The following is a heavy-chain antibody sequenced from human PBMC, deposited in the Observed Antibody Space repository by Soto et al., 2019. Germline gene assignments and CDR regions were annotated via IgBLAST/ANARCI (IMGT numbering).Heavy chain of an antibody. CDR2: IYYSGST. Sequence: QVQLQESGPGLVKPSETLSLTCTVSGGSISSYYWSWIRQPPGKGLEWIGYIYYSGSTNYNPSLKSRVTISVDTSKSQFSLKLSSVTAADTAVYYCARLLPLFHCSGGSCYSGFFDYWGQGTLVTVSS. CDR1: GGSISSYY. J-gene: IGHJ4*02. D-gene: IGHD2-15*01. CDR3: ARLLPLFHCSGGSCYSGFFDY. V-gene: IGHV4-59*08.